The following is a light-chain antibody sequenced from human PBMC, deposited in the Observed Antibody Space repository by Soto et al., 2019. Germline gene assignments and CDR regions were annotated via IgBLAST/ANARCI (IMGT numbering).Light chain of an antibody. CDR3: QQFGDFPYT. Sequence: EIVLTRSPGTLCLLPGERATRSCVASQSVNLNYFAWYEQRPGQAPRLLIHGQSRRASGIPDRFSGGGSGTDFTLTISRLEHEAFAVYYCQQFGDFPYTFGQGTRLEIK. CDR2: GQS. J-gene: IGKJ5*01. CDR1: QSVNLNY. V-gene: IGKV3-20*01.